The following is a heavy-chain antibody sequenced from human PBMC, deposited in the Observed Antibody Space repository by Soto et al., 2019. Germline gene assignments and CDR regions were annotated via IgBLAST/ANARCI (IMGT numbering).Heavy chain of an antibody. D-gene: IGHD3-16*01. CDR2: MYHSGST. V-gene: IGHV4-4*02. Sequence: QVQLQESGPGLVKPSGTLSLTCEVSGGSISSNYWWSWVRQPPGKGLEWIGEMYHSGSTNYIPSLKSRVTISVDKSNNQFFLDLTSVTAADTAVYYCARLHMITFGGHVYRPFDIWGQGTMVTVSS. CDR3: ARLHMITFGGHVYRPFDI. CDR1: GGSISSNYW. J-gene: IGHJ3*02.